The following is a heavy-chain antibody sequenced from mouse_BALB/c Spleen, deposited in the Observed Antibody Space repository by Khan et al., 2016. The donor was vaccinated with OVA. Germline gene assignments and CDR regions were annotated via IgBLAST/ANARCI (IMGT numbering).Heavy chain of an antibody. CDR1: GYTFTDYV. V-gene: IGHV1-81*01. D-gene: IGHD1-2*01. Sequence: QVRLQQSGPELVKPGASVKMSCKASGYTFTDYVITWVNQRTGQGLEWIGEIYPGSGRTYYHERFKDKATLTADQSSNKAYMQLRSLNSEDSAVYCGARGYDGAWFAYWGQGTLVTVSA. CDR2: IYPGSGRT. J-gene: IGHJ3*01. CDR3: ARGYDGAWFAY.